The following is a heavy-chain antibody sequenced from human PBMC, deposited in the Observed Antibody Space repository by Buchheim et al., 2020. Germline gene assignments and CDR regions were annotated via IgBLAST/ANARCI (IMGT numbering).Heavy chain of an antibody. Sequence: EVQLLESGGGLVQPGGSLRLSCAASGFTFSISAMSWVRQAPGKGLEWVSTISGSGGSTYYADSVQGRFTISRDNSQDPLYLQMNSLRAEDTAVYYCAKGRNSSGWRSQESWGQGTL. D-gene: IGHD6-19*01. CDR1: GFTFSISA. V-gene: IGHV3-23*01. CDR3: AKGRNSSGWRSQES. J-gene: IGHJ5*02. CDR2: ISGSGGST.